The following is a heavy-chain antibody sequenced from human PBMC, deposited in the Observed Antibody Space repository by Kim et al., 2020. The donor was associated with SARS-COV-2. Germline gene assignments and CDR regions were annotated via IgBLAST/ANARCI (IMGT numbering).Heavy chain of an antibody. D-gene: IGHD3-10*01. J-gene: IGHJ4*01. CDR2: IYYSGST. CDR3: ARGCAVDRGAHCDY. V-gene: IGHV4-30-2*01. Sequence: SETLSLTCAVSGGSISSGGYSWSWIRQPPGKGLEWIGYIYYSGSTYYNPSLKSRVTILVDRSKNQFSLKPVSVTAAATAVYDCARGCAVDRGAHCDYWG. CDR1: GGSISSGGYS.